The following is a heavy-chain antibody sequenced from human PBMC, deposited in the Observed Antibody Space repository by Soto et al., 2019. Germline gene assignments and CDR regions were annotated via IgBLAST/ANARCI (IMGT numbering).Heavy chain of an antibody. D-gene: IGHD2-15*01. CDR2: IYWNDDK. Sequence: RPKLVTPKQPLTLNCTFSGFPHRKRGVGVGWIRQPPGKALEWLALIYWNDDKRYSPSLKSRLTITKDTSKNQVVLTMTNMDPVDTATYYCAQKRNQHPGLLSGFGIYGGQGT. CDR1: GFPHRKRGVG. V-gene: IGHV2-5*01. J-gene: IGHJ4*02. CDR3: AQKRNQHPGLLSGFGIY.